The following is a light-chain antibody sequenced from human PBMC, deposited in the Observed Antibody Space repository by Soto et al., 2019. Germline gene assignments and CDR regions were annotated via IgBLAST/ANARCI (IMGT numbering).Light chain of an antibody. V-gene: IGKV1-33*01. CDR3: KQYDNXPFT. CDR1: QYISNY. CDR2: DAS. J-gene: IGKJ3*01. Sequence: DIQMTQSPSSLSASVWDRVTITRQAGQYISNYLNWYQQKPGKDPKLLIYDASNLETGVPSMFSGSGYGTHLTLTISRLQPEDIATYYCKQYDNXPFTCGPGTKVXI.